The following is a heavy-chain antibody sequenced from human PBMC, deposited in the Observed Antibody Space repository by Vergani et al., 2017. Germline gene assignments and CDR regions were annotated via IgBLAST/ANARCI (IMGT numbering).Heavy chain of an antibody. CDR3: ARVKYSSSLSFYFDY. V-gene: IGHV1-46*03. J-gene: IGHJ4*02. D-gene: IGHD6-13*01. CDR1: GYTFTSYY. Sequence: QVQLVQSGAEVKKPGASVKVSCKASGYTFTSYYMHWVRRAPGQGLEWMGIINPSGGSTRYAQKVQGRVTMTRDTSTSTVYMELSSRRFEDTAVYYCARVKYSSSLSFYFDYWGQGTLVTVSS. CDR2: INPSGGST.